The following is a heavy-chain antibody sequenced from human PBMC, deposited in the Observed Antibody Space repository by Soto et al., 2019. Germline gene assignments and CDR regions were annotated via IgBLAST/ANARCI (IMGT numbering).Heavy chain of an antibody. D-gene: IGHD2-2*01. CDR3: AKQLGYCSSTSCYSRLYGMDV. J-gene: IGHJ6*02. CDR1: GFTFSSYA. CDR2: ISGSGGST. Sequence: PGGSLRLSCAASGFTFSSYAMSWVRQAPGKGLEWVSAISGSGGSTYYADSVKGRFTISRDNSKNTLYLQMNSLRAEDTAVYYCAKQLGYCSSTSCYSRLYGMDVWGQGTTVTVSS. V-gene: IGHV3-23*01.